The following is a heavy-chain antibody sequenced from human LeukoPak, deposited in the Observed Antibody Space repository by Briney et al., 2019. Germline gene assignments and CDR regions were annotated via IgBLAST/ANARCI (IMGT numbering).Heavy chain of an antibody. V-gene: IGHV1-2*02. Sequence: GASVKVSCKASGFTFTAYYLYWVRQAPGQELECVGFINLNNGATGYAQNFQGRVTMTRDTSISTAFMELSSLRSDDTAVYYCARDGDSTAPDFDFWGQGALVTVSS. J-gene: IGHJ4*02. D-gene: IGHD2-21*02. CDR3: ARDGDSTAPDFDF. CDR2: INLNNGAT. CDR1: GFTFTAYY.